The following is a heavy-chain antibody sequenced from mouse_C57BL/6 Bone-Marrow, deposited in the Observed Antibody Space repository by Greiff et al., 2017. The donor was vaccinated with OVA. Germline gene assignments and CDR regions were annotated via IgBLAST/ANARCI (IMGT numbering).Heavy chain of an antibody. CDR2: IYPRSGNT. CDR1: GYTFTSYG. CDR3: ASAADSSGSSFAY. J-gene: IGHJ3*01. D-gene: IGHD3-2*02. V-gene: IGHV1-81*01. Sequence: QVHVKQSGAELARPGASVKLSCKASGYTFTSYGISWVKQRTGQGLEWIGEIYPRSGNTYYNEKFKGKATLTADKSSSTAYMELRSLTSEDSAVYFCASAADSSGSSFAYWGQGTLVTVSA.